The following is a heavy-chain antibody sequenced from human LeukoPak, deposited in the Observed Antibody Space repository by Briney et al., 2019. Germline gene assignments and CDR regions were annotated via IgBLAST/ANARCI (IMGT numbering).Heavy chain of an antibody. Sequence: ASVTVSCKASGYTFTSYGISWVRQAPGQGLEWMGWISAYNGNTNYAQKLQGRVTMTTDTSTSTAYMELSSLSSEDTAVYHCARTPPKGDIDTWGQGTLVTVSS. CDR1: GYTFTSYG. CDR2: ISAYNGNT. V-gene: IGHV1-18*01. CDR3: ARTPPKGDIDT. D-gene: IGHD2-21*02. J-gene: IGHJ5*02.